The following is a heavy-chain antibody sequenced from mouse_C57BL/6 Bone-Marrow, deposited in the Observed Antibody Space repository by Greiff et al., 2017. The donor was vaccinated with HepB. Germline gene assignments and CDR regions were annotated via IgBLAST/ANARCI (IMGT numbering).Heavy chain of an antibody. CDR3: ARHGGLQFAY. CDR2: ISGGGGNT. V-gene: IGHV5-9*01. Sequence: EVHLVESGGGLVKPGGSLKLSCAASGFTFSSYTMSWVRQTPEKRLEWVATISGGGGNTYYPDSVKGRFTISRDNAKNTLYLQMSSLRSEDTALYYCARHGGLQFAYWGQGTLVTVSA. D-gene: IGHD2-4*01. J-gene: IGHJ3*01. CDR1: GFTFSSYT.